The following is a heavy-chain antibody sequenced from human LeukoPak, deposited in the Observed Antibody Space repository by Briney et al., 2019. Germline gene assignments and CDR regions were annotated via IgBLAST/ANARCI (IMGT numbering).Heavy chain of an antibody. CDR1: GFTFDTAW. Sequence: PGGSLRLSCAASGFTFDTAWMSWVRQAPGEGLEWVGRIQTTTGGGTADYAAPVKGRFTISRDDSKNTLYLQMNSLKTEDTAVYYCTTDSGYYHDSRGYSALYYFDYWGQGTLVTVSS. CDR2: IQTTTGGGTA. V-gene: IGHV3-15*01. J-gene: IGHJ4*02. CDR3: TTDSGYYHDSRGYSALYYFDY. D-gene: IGHD3-22*01.